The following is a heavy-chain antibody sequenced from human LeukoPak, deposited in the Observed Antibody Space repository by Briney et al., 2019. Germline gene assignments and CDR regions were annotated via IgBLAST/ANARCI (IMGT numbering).Heavy chain of an antibody. CDR3: ARGDDFWSGYYTDYFDY. CDR2: IYYSGST. D-gene: IGHD3-3*01. Sequence: SETLSLTCTVSGGSISSSSYYWGWIRQPPGKELEWIGSIYYSGSTYYNPSLKSRVTISVDTSKNQFSLKLSSVTAADTAVYYCARGDDFWSGYYTDYFDYWGQGTLVTVSS. J-gene: IGHJ4*02. V-gene: IGHV4-39*01. CDR1: GGSISSSSYY.